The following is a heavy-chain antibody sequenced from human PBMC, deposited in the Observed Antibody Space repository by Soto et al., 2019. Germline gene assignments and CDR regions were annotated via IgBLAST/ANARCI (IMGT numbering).Heavy chain of an antibody. Sequence: GGSLRLSCAASGFTFSSYGMHWVRQAPGKGLERVAVIWYDGSNKYYADSVKDRFTISRDNSKNTLYLQMNSLRAADTAVYYCARDTAMSLGYWGQETLVTAPQ. D-gene: IGHD5-18*01. CDR2: IWYDGSNK. CDR1: GFTFSSYG. V-gene: IGHV3-33*01. CDR3: ARDTAMSLGY. J-gene: IGHJ4*02.